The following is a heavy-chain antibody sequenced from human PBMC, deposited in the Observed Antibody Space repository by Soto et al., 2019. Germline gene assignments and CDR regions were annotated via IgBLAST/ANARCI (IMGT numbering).Heavy chain of an antibody. CDR1: GFTFSSYA. CDR3: ARSRGGYDRGYLDY. V-gene: IGHV3-30-3*01. D-gene: IGHD5-12*01. Sequence: QVQLVESGGGVVQPGRSLRLSCAASGFTFSSYAMHWVRQAPGKGLEWVAVISYDGSNKYYADSVKGRFTISRDNSKNTLYLQMNSLRAGDTAVYYCARSRGGYDRGYLDYWGQGTLVTVSS. CDR2: ISYDGSNK. J-gene: IGHJ4*02.